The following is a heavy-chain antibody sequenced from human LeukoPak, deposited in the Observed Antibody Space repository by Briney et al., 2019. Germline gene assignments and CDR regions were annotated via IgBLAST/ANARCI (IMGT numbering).Heavy chain of an antibody. CDR2: INHSGST. CDR1: GGSFSGHY. V-gene: IGHV4-34*01. Sequence: SETLSLTCAVYGGSFSGHYWSWIRQPPGKGLEWIGEINHSGSTNYNPSLKSRVTISVDTSKNQFSLKLSSVTAADTAVYYCVRVDNGGNYFDYWGQGTLVTVSS. J-gene: IGHJ4*02. CDR3: VRVDNGGNYFDY. D-gene: IGHD4-23*01.